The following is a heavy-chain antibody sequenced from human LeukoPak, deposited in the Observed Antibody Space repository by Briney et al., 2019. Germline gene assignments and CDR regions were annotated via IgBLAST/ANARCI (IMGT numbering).Heavy chain of an antibody. D-gene: IGHD3-10*01. CDR2: INPNSGGT. CDR1: GYTFTGYY. J-gene: IGHJ6*03. V-gene: IGHV1-2*02. Sequence: ASVKVSCKASGYTFTGYYMHWVRQAPGQGLEWMGWINPNSGGTNYAQKFQGRVTMTRDTSISTAYMELSRLRSDDTAVYYCARGLLWFGPYYYYMDVWGKGTTVTISS. CDR3: ARGLLWFGPYYYYMDV.